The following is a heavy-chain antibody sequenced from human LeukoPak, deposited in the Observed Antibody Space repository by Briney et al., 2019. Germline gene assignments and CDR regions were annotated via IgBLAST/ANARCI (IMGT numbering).Heavy chain of an antibody. CDR3: AKYLGQYYYDSSGLDY. CDR2: ISGSGGST. V-gene: IGHV3-23*01. CDR1: GFTFSSYD. D-gene: IGHD3-22*01. Sequence: GGSLRLSCAASGFTFSSYDMSWVRQAPGKGLEWVSAISGSGGSTYYADSVKGRFTISRDNSKNTLYLQMNSLRAEDTAVYYCAKYLGQYYYDSSGLDYWGQGTLVTVSS. J-gene: IGHJ4*02.